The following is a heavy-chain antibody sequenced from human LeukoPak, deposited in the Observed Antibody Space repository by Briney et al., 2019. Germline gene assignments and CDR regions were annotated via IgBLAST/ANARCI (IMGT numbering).Heavy chain of an antibody. CDR3: ARSSYYYGSGSYPDY. Sequence: GRSLRLSCAASGFTFSSYAMHWVRQAPGKGLEWVAVISYGGSNKNYADSVKGRFTISRDNSKNTLYLQMDSLRAEDTAVYYCARSSYYYGSGSYPDYWGQGTLVTVSS. V-gene: IGHV3-30-3*01. D-gene: IGHD3-10*01. CDR2: ISYGGSNK. CDR1: GFTFSSYA. J-gene: IGHJ4*02.